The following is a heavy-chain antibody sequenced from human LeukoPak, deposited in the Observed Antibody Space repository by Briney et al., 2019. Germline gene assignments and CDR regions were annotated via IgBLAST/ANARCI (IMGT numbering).Heavy chain of an antibody. D-gene: IGHD3-22*01. CDR3: AKGLDSSGYYGFDY. CDR1: GFTVSSNY. V-gene: IGHV3-53*01. Sequence: PGGSLRLSCAASGFTVSSNYMNWVRQAPGKGLEWVSIIYSGGTTYYADSVKGRFTISRDNSKNTLYLQMKSLRVEYTAVYYCAKGLDSSGYYGFDYWGQGTLVTVSS. CDR2: IYSGGTT. J-gene: IGHJ4*02.